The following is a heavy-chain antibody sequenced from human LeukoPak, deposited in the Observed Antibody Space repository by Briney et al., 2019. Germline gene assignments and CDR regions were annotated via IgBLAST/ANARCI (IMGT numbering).Heavy chain of an antibody. Sequence: PSETLSLTCTVSGGSISSYYWSWIRQPPGKGLEWIGYIYYSGSNNYNPSLKSRVTISVDTSKNQFSLKLSSVTAADTAVYYCARGLRYFDWSYNWFDPWGQGTLVTVSS. CDR2: IYYSGSN. CDR3: ARGLRYFDWSYNWFDP. V-gene: IGHV4-59*01. J-gene: IGHJ5*02. CDR1: GGSISSYY. D-gene: IGHD3-9*01.